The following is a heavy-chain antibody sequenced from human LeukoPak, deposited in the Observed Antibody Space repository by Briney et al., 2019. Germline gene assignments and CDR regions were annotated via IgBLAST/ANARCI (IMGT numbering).Heavy chain of an antibody. Sequence: PGGSLRLSCAASGFTFSSYSMNWVRQAPGKGLEWVSAISGSGGSTYYADSVKGRFTISRDNSKNTLYLQMNSLRAEDTAVYYCAKDQPYYDILTGLHYYYYYMDVWGKGTTVTVSS. D-gene: IGHD3-9*01. CDR1: GFTFSSYS. CDR2: ISGSGGST. V-gene: IGHV3-23*01. CDR3: AKDQPYYDILTGLHYYYYYMDV. J-gene: IGHJ6*03.